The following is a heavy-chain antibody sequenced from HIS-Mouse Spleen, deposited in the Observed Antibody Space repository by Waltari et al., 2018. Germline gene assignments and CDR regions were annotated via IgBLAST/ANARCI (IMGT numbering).Heavy chain of an antibody. J-gene: IGHJ1*01. CDR3: AHSQTVAATRTGYFQH. D-gene: IGHD2-15*01. CDR2: IYWDDDK. V-gene: IGHV2-5*02. Sequence: QITLKESGPTLVKPTQTLTLTCTFSGFSLSTSGVGVGWIRQPPGKALEWLALIYWDDDKRYSPSLKSRLTITKDTSKNQVVLTMTNMYPVDTATYYCAHSQTVAATRTGYFQHWGQGTLVTVSS. CDR1: GFSLSTSGVG.